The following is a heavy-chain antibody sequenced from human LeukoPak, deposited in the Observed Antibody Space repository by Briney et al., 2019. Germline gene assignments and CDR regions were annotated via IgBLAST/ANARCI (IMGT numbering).Heavy chain of an antibody. V-gene: IGHV1-69*13. CDR2: SIPIFGTA. Sequence: SVKVSCKASGGTFSSYAISWVRQAPGQGLEWMGGSIPIFGTANYAQKFQGRVTITADESTSTAYMELSSLRSEDTAVYYCARSTVDTAMVSPRSFDYWGQGTLVTVSS. J-gene: IGHJ4*02. CDR1: GGTFSSYA. D-gene: IGHD5-18*01. CDR3: ARSTVDTAMVSPRSFDY.